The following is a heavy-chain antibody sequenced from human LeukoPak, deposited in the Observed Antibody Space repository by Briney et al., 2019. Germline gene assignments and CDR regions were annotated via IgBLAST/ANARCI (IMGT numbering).Heavy chain of an antibody. V-gene: IGHV3-30*03. CDR2: ISYDGSNK. D-gene: IGHD1-26*01. CDR1: GFTFSSYG. CDR3: ARGKSGSYGLEDY. J-gene: IGHJ4*01. Sequence: GRSLRLSCAASGFTFSSYGMHWVRQAPGKGLEWVAVISYDGSNKYYADSVKGRFTISRDNSKNTLYLQMNSLRAEDTAVYYCARGKSGSYGLEDYLGHGTLVTVSS.